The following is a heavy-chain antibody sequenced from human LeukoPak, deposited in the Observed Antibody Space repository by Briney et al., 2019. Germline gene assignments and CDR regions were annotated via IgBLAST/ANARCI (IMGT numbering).Heavy chain of an antibody. D-gene: IGHD1-26*01. CDR1: GFAFSSYW. CDR2: IQQDGSEK. J-gene: IGHJ4*02. CDR3: ARDGGYSGTYPVR. Sequence: GGSLRPSCAASGFAFSSYWMSWVRQAPGKGLEWVANIQQDGSEKYYADPVKGRFTISRDNAKNSLYLQMNSLRAEDTAVYYCARDGGYSGTYPVRWGQGTLVTVSS. V-gene: IGHV3-7*01.